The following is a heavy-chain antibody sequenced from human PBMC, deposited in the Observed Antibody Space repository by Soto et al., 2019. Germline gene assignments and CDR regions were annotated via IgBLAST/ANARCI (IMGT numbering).Heavy chain of an antibody. Sequence: QVQLQESGPGLVKPSETLSLTCTVSGGSISSYYWSWIRQPPGKGLEWIGFIFYSGSTSYNPSLKSRVTISIDTSEYQFSLKLNSVTAADTAVYYCESMIGDPVLSFDSWGQGTLVAVSS. CDR3: ESMIGDPVLSFDS. CDR1: GGSISSYY. CDR2: IFYSGST. J-gene: IGHJ5*01. V-gene: IGHV4-59*01. D-gene: IGHD3-10*02.